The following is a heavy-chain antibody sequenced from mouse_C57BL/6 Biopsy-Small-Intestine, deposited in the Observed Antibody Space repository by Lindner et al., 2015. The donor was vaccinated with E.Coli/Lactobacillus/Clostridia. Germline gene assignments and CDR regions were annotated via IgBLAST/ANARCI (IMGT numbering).Heavy chain of an antibody. V-gene: IGHV1-47*01. CDR2: FHPYNDDT. CDR3: ASHYYGSNWDY. CDR1: GYTFTTYP. Sequence: VQLQESGAELMKPGASVKMSCKASGYTFTTYPIEWMKQNHGKSLEWIGNFHPYNDDTKYNEKFKGKATLTVDKPSSTAYMQLSSLTTEDSAIYYCASHYYGSNWDYWGQGTTLTVSS. D-gene: IGHD1-1*01. J-gene: IGHJ2*01.